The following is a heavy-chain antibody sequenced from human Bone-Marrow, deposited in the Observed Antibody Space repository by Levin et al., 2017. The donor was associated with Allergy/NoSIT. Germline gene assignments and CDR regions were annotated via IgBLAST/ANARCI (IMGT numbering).Heavy chain of an antibody. CDR3: AQSNGGGNSAFFVY. CDR1: GFSLSTTGVG. Sequence: SGPTLVKPTQTLTLTCTFSGFSLSTTGVGVGWIRQPPGKALEWLAVIYWNDDKRYSPSLTSRLTITKDASKNQVVLIMTNMNPVDTATYYCAQSNGGGNSAFFVYWGQGTLVTVSS. CDR2: IYWNDDK. V-gene: IGHV2-5*01. D-gene: IGHD4-23*01. J-gene: IGHJ4*02.